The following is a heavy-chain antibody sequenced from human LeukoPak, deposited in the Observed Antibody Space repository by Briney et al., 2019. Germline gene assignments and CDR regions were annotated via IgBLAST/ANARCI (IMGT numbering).Heavy chain of an antibody. CDR3: ARDLGYYDSSGYYYAPRNDAFDI. V-gene: IGHV1-18*01. CDR2: ISGYNGKT. J-gene: IGHJ3*02. CDR1: GYTFNTYG. D-gene: IGHD3-22*01. Sequence: ASVKVSCKASGYTFNTYGITWVRQAPGQGLEWMGWISGYNGKTKYAQKLQDRVTMTTDTSTTTAYMELRSLRSDDTAVYYCARDLGYYDSSGYYYAPRNDAFDIWGQGTMVTVSS.